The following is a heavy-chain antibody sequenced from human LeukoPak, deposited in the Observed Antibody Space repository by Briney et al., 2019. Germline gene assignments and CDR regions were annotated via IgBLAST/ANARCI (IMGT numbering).Heavy chain of an antibody. Sequence: QTGGSLRLSCAASGFTFSSYAMHWVRQAPGKGLEWVTVISYDGSNKYYADSVKGRFTISRDNSKNTLYLQMNSLRAEDTAVYYCASSGFYDYWGQGTLVTVSS. CDR3: ASSGFYDY. V-gene: IGHV3-30*04. CDR1: GFTFSSYA. D-gene: IGHD1-26*01. CDR2: ISYDGSNK. J-gene: IGHJ4*02.